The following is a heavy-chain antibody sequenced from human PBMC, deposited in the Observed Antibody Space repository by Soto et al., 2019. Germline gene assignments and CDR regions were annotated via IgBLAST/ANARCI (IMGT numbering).Heavy chain of an antibody. V-gene: IGHV1-69*10. CDR1: GGTFSSYA. CDR3: ARGAVAGTRYYYYYYMDV. J-gene: IGHJ6*03. CDR2: IIPIFGIA. Sequence: VKVSCKASGGTFSSYAISWVRQAPGQGLEWMGGIIPIFGIANYAQKFQGRVTITADKSTSTAYMELSSLRSEDTAVYYCARGAVAGTRYYYYYYMDVWGKGTTVTVSS. D-gene: IGHD6-19*01.